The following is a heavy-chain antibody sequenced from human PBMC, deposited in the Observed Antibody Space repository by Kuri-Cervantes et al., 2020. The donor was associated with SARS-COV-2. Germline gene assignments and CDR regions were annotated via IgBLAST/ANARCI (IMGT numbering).Heavy chain of an antibody. D-gene: IGHD5/OR15-5a*01. Sequence: ASVKVSCKASGYTFTSYGISWVRQAPGQGLEWMGWMNPNSGNTGYAQKFQGRVTMTRNTSISTAYMELSSLRSEDTAVYYCASRGYGVYALAEDFDYWGQGTLVTVSS. CDR2: MNPNSGNT. V-gene: IGHV1-8*02. CDR1: GYTFTSYG. J-gene: IGHJ4*02. CDR3: ASRGYGVYALAEDFDY.